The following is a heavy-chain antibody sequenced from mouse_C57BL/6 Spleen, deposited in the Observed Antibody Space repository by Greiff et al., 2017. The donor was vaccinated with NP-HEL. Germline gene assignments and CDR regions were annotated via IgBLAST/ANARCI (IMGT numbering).Heavy chain of an antibody. CDR3: ASLDV. CDR1: GYSITSGYY. J-gene: IGHJ1*03. Sequence: EVKLQESGPGLVKPSQSLSLTCSVTGYSITSGYYWNWIRQFPGNKLEWMGYISYDGSNNYNPSLKNRISITRDTSKNQFFLKLNSVTTEDTATYYCASLDVWGTGTTVTVSS. V-gene: IGHV3-6*01. CDR2: ISYDGSN.